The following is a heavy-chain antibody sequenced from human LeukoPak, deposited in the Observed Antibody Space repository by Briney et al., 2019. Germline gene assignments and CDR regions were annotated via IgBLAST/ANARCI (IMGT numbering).Heavy chain of an antibody. CDR2: IYYSGDT. J-gene: IGHJ6*03. V-gene: IGHV4-59*12. D-gene: IGHD3-22*01. Sequence: SETLSLTCTVSRGSISGYSWSWIRQSPGGGLEWIGYIYYSGDTAYNPSLKSRVTMSVDTSKNQFSLKLSSVTAADTAVYYCARDRYYYDSSGYIRMDVWGKGTTVTISS. CDR1: RGSISGYS. CDR3: ARDRYYYDSSGYIRMDV.